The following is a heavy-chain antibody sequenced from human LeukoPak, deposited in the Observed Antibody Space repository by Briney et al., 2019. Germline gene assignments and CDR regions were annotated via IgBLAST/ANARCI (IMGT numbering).Heavy chain of an antibody. CDR3: VRGCSAGSCYGEY. CDR2: INHTGDT. V-gene: IGHV4-34*01. Sequence: SETLSLTCTVYGGSLSGYYCNWIRQPPGKGLEWIGEINHTGDTNYSPSLKSRVTISVDKSKNQFSLNVNSVTAADTAVYYCVRGCSAGSCYGEYWGQGTLVTVSS. D-gene: IGHD2-15*01. CDR1: GGSLSGYY. J-gene: IGHJ4*02.